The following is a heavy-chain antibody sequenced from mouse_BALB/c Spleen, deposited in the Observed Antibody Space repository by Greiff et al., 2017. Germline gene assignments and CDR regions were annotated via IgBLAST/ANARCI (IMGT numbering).Heavy chain of an antibody. CDR1: GYSFTGYF. CDR2: INPDNGDT. D-gene: IGHD1-1*01. Sequence: EVQLVESGPGLVKPGASVKISCKASGYSFTGYFMNWVKQSHGKSLEWIGRINPDNGDTYYNQKFKGMATLTVDKSSTTAHMGRLSLTSEDTAVYFCARRTVGEYFDYWGQGTTLTVSS. J-gene: IGHJ2*01. V-gene: IGHV1-37*01. CDR3: ARRTVGEYFDY.